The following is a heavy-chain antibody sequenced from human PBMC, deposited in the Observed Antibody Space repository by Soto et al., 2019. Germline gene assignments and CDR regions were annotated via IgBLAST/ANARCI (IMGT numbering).Heavy chain of an antibody. V-gene: IGHV4-30-4*01. Sequence: TLSLTCTVSGCSIGSVDYYWSWIRQPPGKGLEWIGYIYYSGSTYYNPSLKSRVTISVDTSKNQFSLKLSSVTAADTAVYYCARVDTAMVIDYWGQGTLVTVSS. D-gene: IGHD5-18*01. J-gene: IGHJ4*02. CDR1: GCSIGSVDYY. CDR2: IYYSGST. CDR3: ARVDTAMVIDY.